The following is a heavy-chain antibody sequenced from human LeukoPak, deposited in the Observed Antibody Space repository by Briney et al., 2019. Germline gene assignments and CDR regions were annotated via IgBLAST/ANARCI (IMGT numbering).Heavy chain of an antibody. V-gene: IGHV2-26*02. J-gene: IGHJ4*02. CDR2: IFSNEEK. D-gene: IGHD6-13*01. Sequence: SGPTLVNPTETLTLTCTVSGFSLSNARMGVSWIRQPPGKALEWLAHIFSNEEKSYSTSLKSRLTISKDISKSQVVLTMTNMDPVDTATYYCARTPYSSSWYTPYYFDYWGQGTLVTVSS. CDR3: ARTPYSSSWYTPYYFDY. CDR1: GFSLSNARMG.